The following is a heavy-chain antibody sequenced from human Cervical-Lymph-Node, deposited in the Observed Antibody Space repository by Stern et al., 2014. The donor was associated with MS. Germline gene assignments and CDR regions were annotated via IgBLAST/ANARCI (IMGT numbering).Heavy chain of an antibody. CDR3: ARGRSGYYLRTLDS. CDR1: GYTFTNYY. Sequence: QMQLVQSGAEVKKPGASLKVSCKTSGYTFTNYYMHWVRPAPGQGLEGMGIINPSGGSPTFAQKFQGRVTMTSDTSTSTFYMELNSLRSEDTAVYYCARGRSGYYLRTLDSWGQGTLVTVFS. CDR2: INPSGGSP. J-gene: IGHJ4*02. V-gene: IGHV1-46*03. D-gene: IGHD3-22*01.